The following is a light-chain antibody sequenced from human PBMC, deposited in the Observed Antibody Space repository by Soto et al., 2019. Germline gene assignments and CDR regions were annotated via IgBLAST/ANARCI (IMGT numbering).Light chain of an antibody. V-gene: IGKV1-39*01. CDR2: AAS. J-gene: IGKJ1*01. Sequence: DIQRTQSPSSLSASLEDRVIITCRASQSISNHLNWYQQKPGKAPKLLIFAASSLQSGVPSRFSGSRSGPDFTLTISSLQPEDFATYYCQQSYSSPPTFGQGTKVDIK. CDR1: QSISNH. CDR3: QQSYSSPPT.